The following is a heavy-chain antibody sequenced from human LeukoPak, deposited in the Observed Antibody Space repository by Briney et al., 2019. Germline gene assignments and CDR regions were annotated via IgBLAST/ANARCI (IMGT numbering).Heavy chain of an antibody. J-gene: IGHJ6*03. CDR3: ARRSFMSSSYYYYYYMDV. D-gene: IGHD6-6*01. CDR2: IYHSGST. V-gene: IGHV4-38-2*01. Sequence: SETLSLTCAVSGYSISSGYYWGWIRQPPGKGLEWIGSIYHSGSTYYNPSLKSRVTISVDTSKNQFSLKLSSVTAADTAVYYCARRSFMSSSYYYYYYMDVWGKGTTVTVSS. CDR1: GYSISSGYY.